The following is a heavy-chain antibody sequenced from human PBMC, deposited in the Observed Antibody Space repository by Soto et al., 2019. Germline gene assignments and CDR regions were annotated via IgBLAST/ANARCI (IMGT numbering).Heavy chain of an antibody. CDR3: AKEYSTSFDY. Sequence: GGSLRLSCAASGFSFSNYVMNWVRQAPGKGLKWVSAISAGGSNTNYADSVKGRFTISSDNSKNKLYLQMNGLRADDTAVYYCAKEYSTSFDYWGQGTPVTVSS. CDR2: ISAGGSNT. CDR1: GFSFSNYV. D-gene: IGHD6-6*01. J-gene: IGHJ4*02. V-gene: IGHV3-23*01.